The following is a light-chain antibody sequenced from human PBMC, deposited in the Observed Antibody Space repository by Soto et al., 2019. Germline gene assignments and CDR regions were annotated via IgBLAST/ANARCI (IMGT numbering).Light chain of an antibody. CDR1: QSVSSNY. CDR3: QQYGSSPTWT. V-gene: IGKV3-20*01. Sequence: ESVLTQSPGTLSLSPGERATLSCRASQSVSSNYLAWYQQKPGQAPRLLIYGASTRATVIPDRLSGSGSWTDFTLTISTLEAEDSAEYYCQQYGSSPTWTFGQGTKVEIK. CDR2: GAS. J-gene: IGKJ1*01.